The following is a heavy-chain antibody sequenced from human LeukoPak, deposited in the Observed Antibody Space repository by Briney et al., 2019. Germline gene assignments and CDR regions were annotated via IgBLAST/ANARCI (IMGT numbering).Heavy chain of an antibody. D-gene: IGHD3-10*01. V-gene: IGHV4-61*01. Sequence: PSETLSLTCTVSGGSVSSGTYYWSWIRQPPGEGLEWIGYIYYSGSANYNPSLKSRVTISVDTSKNRFSLKLSSVTAADTAVYYCARHSLSELSSGSGSYYTHFDYWGQGTLVTVSS. CDR3: ARHSLSELSSGSGSYYTHFDY. J-gene: IGHJ4*02. CDR1: GGSVSSGTYY. CDR2: IYYSGSA.